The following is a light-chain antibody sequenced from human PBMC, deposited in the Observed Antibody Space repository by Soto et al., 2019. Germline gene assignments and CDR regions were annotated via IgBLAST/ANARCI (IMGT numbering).Light chain of an antibody. CDR3: QSHETSLSGSRA. CDR1: SSNIGAGYD. V-gene: IGLV1-40*01. Sequence: QSVLTQPPSVSGAPGQRVTISCTGSSSNIGAGYDVHWYQQLPGTAPKLLIYGNNNRPSGVPDRFSGSKSGSSASLAITGLLPEDEADYYCQSHETSLSGSRAFGTGTKVTVL. CDR2: GNN. J-gene: IGLJ1*01.